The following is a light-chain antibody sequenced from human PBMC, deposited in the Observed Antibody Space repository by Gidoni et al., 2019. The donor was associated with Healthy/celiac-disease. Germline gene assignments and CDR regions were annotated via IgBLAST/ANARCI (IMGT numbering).Light chain of an antibody. Sequence: EILMTQHPASLSVSPGERATPSCQASQTVSSNLAWYQQKPGQAPRLLIYGASTRATGFPARFSGSGSGTEFTLTISSLQSEDFAVEFCQQYNNWPQWTFGQGTKVEIK. CDR3: QQYNNWPQWT. V-gene: IGKV3-15*01. CDR2: GAS. J-gene: IGKJ1*01. CDR1: QTVSSN.